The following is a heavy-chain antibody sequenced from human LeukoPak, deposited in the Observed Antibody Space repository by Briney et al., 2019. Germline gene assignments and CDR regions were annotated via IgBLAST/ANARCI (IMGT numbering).Heavy chain of an antibody. CDR2: ISAYNGNT. CDR1: GYTFTSYG. D-gene: IGHD3-22*01. V-gene: IGHV1-18*01. CDR3: ARGDSSGYYLYFDY. J-gene: IGHJ4*02. Sequence: GASVKVSCKASGYTFTSYGISWVRQAPGQGLEWMGWISAYNGNTNYAQKLQGRVTMTRDMSTSTVYMELSSLRSEDTAVYYCARGDSSGYYLYFDYWGQGTLVTVSS.